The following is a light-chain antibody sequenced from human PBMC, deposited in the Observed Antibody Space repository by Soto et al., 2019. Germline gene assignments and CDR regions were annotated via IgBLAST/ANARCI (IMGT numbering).Light chain of an antibody. CDR3: SSYTGSNNVV. CDR1: SSDVGGYSY. V-gene: IGLV2-8*01. J-gene: IGLJ2*01. CDR2: EVN. Sequence: QSALTQPPSASGSPGQSVTISCTGASSDVGGYSYVSWYQQHPGKAPKLMIYEVNKRPSGVPDRFSGSKSGNTASLTVSGLQAEDEADYYCSSYTGSNNVVFGGGPKLTVL.